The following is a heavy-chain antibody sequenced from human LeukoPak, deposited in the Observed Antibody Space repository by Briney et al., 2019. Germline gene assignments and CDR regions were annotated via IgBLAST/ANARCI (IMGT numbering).Heavy chain of an antibody. D-gene: IGHD6-13*01. CDR2: IRYDGTNE. CDR3: AKEGPDYSIAAGLEY. CDR1: GFTFSHYG. V-gene: IGHV3-30*02. Sequence: GGSLRLSCATSGFTFSHYGMYWVRQAPGKGLEWVAFIRYDGTNEYNAAVKGRFTVSRDNSKNTLYLQMNSLRGDDTAVYYCAKEGPDYSIAAGLEYWGQGTLVTVSS. J-gene: IGHJ4*02.